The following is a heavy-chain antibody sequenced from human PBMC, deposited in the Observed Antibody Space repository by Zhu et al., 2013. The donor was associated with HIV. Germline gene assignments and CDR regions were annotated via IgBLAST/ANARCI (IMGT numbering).Heavy chain of an antibody. CDR2: IIPIFGTA. D-gene: IGHD3-22*01. Sequence: QVQLVQSGAEVKKPGSSVKVSCKASGGTFSSYAISWVRQAPGQGLEWMGGIIPIFGTANYAQKFQGRVTITADESTSTAYMELSSLRSEDTAVYYCARARDLQLYDSSGYHDAFDIWGQGTMVTVSS. J-gene: IGHJ3*02. CDR3: ARARDLQLYDSSGYHDAFDI. CDR1: GGTFSSYA. V-gene: IGHV1-69*01.